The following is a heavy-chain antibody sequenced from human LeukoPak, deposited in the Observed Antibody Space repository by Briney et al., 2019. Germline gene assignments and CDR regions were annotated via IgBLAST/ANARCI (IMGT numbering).Heavy chain of an antibody. CDR1: GFTFSSYA. V-gene: IGHV3-30*04. CDR3: AKDSRLSGY. Sequence: GGSLRLSCAASGFTFSSYAMHWVRQAPGKGLEWVAVISHDGSNKYYADSVKGRFTISRDNSKNTLYLQMNSLRAEDTAVYYCAKDSRLSGYWGQGTLVTVSS. D-gene: IGHD3-10*01. J-gene: IGHJ4*02. CDR2: ISHDGSNK.